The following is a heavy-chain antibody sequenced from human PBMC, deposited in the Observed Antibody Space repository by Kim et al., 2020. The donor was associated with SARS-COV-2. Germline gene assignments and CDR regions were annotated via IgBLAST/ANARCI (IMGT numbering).Heavy chain of an antibody. Sequence: DSVKGRFTISRDNSKNTLYLQMNSLRAEDTAVYYCAKDLYYYDSSGYYPYWGQGTLVTVSS. V-gene: IGHV3-23*01. J-gene: IGHJ4*02. CDR3: AKDLYYYDSSGYYPY. D-gene: IGHD3-22*01.